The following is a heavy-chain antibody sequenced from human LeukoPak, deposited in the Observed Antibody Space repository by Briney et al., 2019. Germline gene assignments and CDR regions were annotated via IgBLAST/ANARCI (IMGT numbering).Heavy chain of an antibody. V-gene: IGHV1-2*02. J-gene: IGHJ4*02. CDR1: GYTFTKEA. Sequence: ASVKVSCKAFGYTFTKEAISWVRQAPGQGLEWMGWINPNSGGTNYAQKFQGRVTMTRDTSISTAYMELSRLRSDDTAVYYCARSLYCSGGSCYFTFDYWGQGTLVTVSS. D-gene: IGHD2-15*01. CDR3: ARSLYCSGGSCYFTFDY. CDR2: INPNSGGT.